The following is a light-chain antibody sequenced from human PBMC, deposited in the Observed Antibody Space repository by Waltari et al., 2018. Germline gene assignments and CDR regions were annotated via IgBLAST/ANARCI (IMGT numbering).Light chain of an antibody. J-gene: IGKJ4*01. CDR1: QSLFHSDGKTH. V-gene: IGKV2-29*03. CDR3: MQGVEAPVT. CDR2: EVS. Sequence: DIVMTQTPLSLSVTPGQPASISCKSSQSLFHSDGKTHLYWFLQKPGQSPQLLIYEVSRRFSGVSHRFSGSGSGTDFTLQISRVEAEDVGMYYCMQGVEAPVTFGGGTKLEIK.